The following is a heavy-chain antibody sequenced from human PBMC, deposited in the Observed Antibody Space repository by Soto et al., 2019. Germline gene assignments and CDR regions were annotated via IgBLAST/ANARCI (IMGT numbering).Heavy chain of an antibody. Sequence: GASVKVSSKASGGTFSSYTISWVRQAPGQGLEWMGRIIPILGIAKYAQKFQGRVTITADKSTSTAYMELSSLRSEDTAVYYCALGGPPGAPDYYYYYYMDVWGKGTTVTVSS. CDR1: GGTFSSYT. J-gene: IGHJ6*03. CDR2: IIPILGIA. CDR3: ALGGPPGAPDYYYYYYMDV. V-gene: IGHV1-69*02. D-gene: IGHD3-16*01.